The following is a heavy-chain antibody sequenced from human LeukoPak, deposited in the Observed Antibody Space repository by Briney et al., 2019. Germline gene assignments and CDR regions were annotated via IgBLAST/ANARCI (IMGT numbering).Heavy chain of an antibody. D-gene: IGHD1-7*01. CDR2: INPSVGSA. CDR3: ARRVETTRTAFDN. CDR1: GYTFTSYS. J-gene: IGHJ4*02. Sequence: ASVTVSCTASGYTFTSYSVHWVRQAPGQGLEWMATINPSVGSAIYAQKFQGRVTVTSDTSTSAVFMELTSLTSDDTAVYYCARRVETTRTAFDNWGQGTLVTVSS. V-gene: IGHV1-46*01.